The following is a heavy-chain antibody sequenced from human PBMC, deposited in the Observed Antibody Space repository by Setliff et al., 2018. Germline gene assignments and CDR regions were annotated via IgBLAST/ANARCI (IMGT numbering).Heavy chain of an antibody. CDR1: GYTFTSYY. J-gene: IGHJ6*02. D-gene: IGHD3-3*01. CDR2: INPSGGST. Sequence: ASVKVSCKASGYTFTSYYMHWVRQAPGQGLEWMGIINPSGGSTSYAQKFQGRVTMTRDTSTSTVYMELSSLRSEDTAVYYCARAGNYNFWSGHPPYYYYYGMDVWGQGTTVTVSS. CDR3: ARAGNYNFWSGHPPYYYYYGMDV. V-gene: IGHV1-46*01.